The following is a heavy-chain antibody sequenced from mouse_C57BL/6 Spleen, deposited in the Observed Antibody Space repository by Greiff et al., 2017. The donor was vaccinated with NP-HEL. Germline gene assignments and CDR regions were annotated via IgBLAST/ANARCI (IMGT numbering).Heavy chain of an antibody. CDR3: ARSSDYDDPYWYFDV. Sequence: QVQLQQSGAELVRPGTSVKMSCKASGYTFTNYWIGWAKQRPGHGLEWIGDIYPGGGYTNYNEKFKGKATLTADKSSSTAYMQFSSLTSEDSAIYYCARSSDYDDPYWYFDVWGTGTTVTVSS. CDR1: GYTFTNYW. J-gene: IGHJ1*03. CDR2: IYPGGGYT. D-gene: IGHD2-4*01. V-gene: IGHV1-63*01.